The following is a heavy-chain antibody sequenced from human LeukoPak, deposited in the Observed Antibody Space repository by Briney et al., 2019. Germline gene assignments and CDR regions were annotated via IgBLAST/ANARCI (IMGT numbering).Heavy chain of an antibody. Sequence: ASVKVSCKASGGTFSSYAISWVRQAAGQGLEWMGGIIPIFGTANYAQKFQGRVTITADESTSTAYMELSGLRSEDTAVYYCARGPQIVVVPAAFNWFDPWGQGTLVTVSS. CDR1: GGTFSSYA. V-gene: IGHV1-69*13. D-gene: IGHD2-2*01. CDR3: ARGPQIVVVPAAFNWFDP. J-gene: IGHJ5*02. CDR2: IIPIFGTA.